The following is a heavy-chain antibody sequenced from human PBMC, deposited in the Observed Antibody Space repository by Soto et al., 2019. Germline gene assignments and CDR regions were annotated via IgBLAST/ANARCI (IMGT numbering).Heavy chain of an antibody. D-gene: IGHD6-25*01. CDR2: IIPLLGTV. CDR1: EGTFSSYS. V-gene: IGHV1-69*06. Sequence: QEELVQSGAEMKKPGSSVNVSCTASEGTFSSYSITWVRQAPGQRLEWMGEIIPLLGTVNYAQKFQGRVTITGDRSTSTVYMGLSSLRSDDTAVYYCARDPVDLFGYMDVWGPGTKVTVSS. J-gene: IGHJ6*02. CDR3: ARDPVDLFGYMDV.